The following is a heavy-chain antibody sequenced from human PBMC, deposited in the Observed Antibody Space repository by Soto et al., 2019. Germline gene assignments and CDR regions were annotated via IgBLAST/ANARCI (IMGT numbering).Heavy chain of an antibody. Sequence: EVQLLESGGGLVQPGGSLRLSCAASGLTFSGYGMSWVRQAPGTGLEWVSAISGSGSTTYYADSVKGRFTISRDDSKNSPYLQMNSLRAEDTAVYYCVTRSRGLQSSPPRLDSWGQGTLVTVSS. CDR1: GLTFSGYG. V-gene: IGHV3-23*01. D-gene: IGHD4-4*01. J-gene: IGHJ4*02. CDR2: ISGSGSTT. CDR3: VTRSRGLQSSPPRLDS.